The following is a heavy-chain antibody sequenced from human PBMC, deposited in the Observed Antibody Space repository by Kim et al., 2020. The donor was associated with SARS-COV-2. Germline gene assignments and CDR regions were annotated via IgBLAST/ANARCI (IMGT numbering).Heavy chain of an antibody. CDR3: ARDSSGYLNFDY. Sequence: SETLSLTCTVSGGSISSAGHYWSWIRQHPGKGLEWIGYIYHSGSTYYNPSLKSRVTISLDTSKNQFSLNLDSVTAADTAVYYCARDSSGYLNFDYWGQGTLVTVSS. V-gene: IGHV4-31*03. J-gene: IGHJ4*02. CDR2: IYHSGST. CDR1: GGSISSAGHY. D-gene: IGHD3-22*01.